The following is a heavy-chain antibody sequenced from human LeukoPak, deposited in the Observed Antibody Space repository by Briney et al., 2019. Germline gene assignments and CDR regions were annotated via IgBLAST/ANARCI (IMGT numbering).Heavy chain of an antibody. D-gene: IGHD3-22*01. V-gene: IGHV5-51*01. CDR2: IYPRDSDT. CDR3: ARSTSAYYSADY. CDR1: EYTFTNYW. Sequence: GESLEISCKGSEYTFTNYWIGWVRQTSDKGLELVAFIYPRDSDTRYNPSFQGQVTISADKSTNTAYLQWSSLQASDTAMYYCARSTSAYYSADYWGQGTLVTVSS. J-gene: IGHJ4*02.